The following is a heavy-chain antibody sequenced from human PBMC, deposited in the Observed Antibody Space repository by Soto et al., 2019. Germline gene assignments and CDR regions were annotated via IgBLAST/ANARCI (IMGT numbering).Heavy chain of an antibody. CDR1: GGSFSGYY. CDR2: INHSGST. V-gene: IGHV4-34*01. CDR3: ARARFSPHSSRRTADYYYYYYGMDV. D-gene: IGHD6-13*01. Sequence: SETLSLTCAVYGGSFSGYYWSWIRQPPGKGLEWIGEINHSGSTNYNPSLKSRVTISVDTSKNQFSLKLSSVTAADTAVYYCARARFSPHSSRRTADYYYYYYGMDVWGQGTTVTVSS. J-gene: IGHJ6*02.